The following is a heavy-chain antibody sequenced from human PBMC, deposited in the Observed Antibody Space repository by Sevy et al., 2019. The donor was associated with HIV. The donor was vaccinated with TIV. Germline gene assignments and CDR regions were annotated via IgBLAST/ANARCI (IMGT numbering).Heavy chain of an antibody. CDR1: GFTFDDYA. Sequence: GGSLRLSCAASGFTFDDYAMHWVRQAPGKGLEWVSGISWNSGSIGYADSVKGRFNISRDNAKNSLYLQMNSLGAEDTALYYCAKDSTYCGGDCYTDAFDIWGQGTMVTVSS. D-gene: IGHD2-21*02. CDR2: ISWNSGSI. V-gene: IGHV3-9*01. CDR3: AKDSTYCGGDCYTDAFDI. J-gene: IGHJ3*02.